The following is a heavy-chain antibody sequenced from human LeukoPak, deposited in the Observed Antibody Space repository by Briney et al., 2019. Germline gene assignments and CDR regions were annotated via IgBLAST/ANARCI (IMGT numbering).Heavy chain of an antibody. Sequence: GGSLRLSCAASGFTVSSNYMSWVRQAPGKGLEWVSVFYSDGSIYYADSVKGRFTISRDNSKNTVYLQMNSLRAEDTAVYYCARVKDYYDSSGYGYWGQGTLVTVSS. J-gene: IGHJ4*02. V-gene: IGHV3-66*01. CDR2: FYSDGSI. CDR1: GFTVSSNY. D-gene: IGHD3-22*01. CDR3: ARVKDYYDSSGYGY.